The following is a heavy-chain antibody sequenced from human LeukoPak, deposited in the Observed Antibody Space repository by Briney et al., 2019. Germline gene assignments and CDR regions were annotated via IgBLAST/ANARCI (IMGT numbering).Heavy chain of an antibody. J-gene: IGHJ4*02. Sequence: ASVKVSCKASGYTFTGYYMHWVRQAPGQGLEWMGWINPNSGGANYAQKFQGRVTMTRDTSISTAYMELSRLRSDDTAVYYCAREGGETVQFDYWGQGTLVTVSS. V-gene: IGHV1-2*02. CDR3: AREGGETVQFDY. CDR1: GYTFTGYY. D-gene: IGHD3-10*01. CDR2: INPNSGGA.